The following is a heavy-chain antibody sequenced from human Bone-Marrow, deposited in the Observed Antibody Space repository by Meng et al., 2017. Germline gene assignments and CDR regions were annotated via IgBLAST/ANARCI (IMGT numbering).Heavy chain of an antibody. Sequence: SETLSLTCAVSGYSISSGYYWGRLRQPPGKGLEWIGSIYHSGSTYYNPSLKSRVTISVDTSKNQFSLKLSSVTAADTAVYYCARPQGAARPIWFDPWGQGTLVTVSS. J-gene: IGHJ5*02. CDR1: GYSISSGYY. V-gene: IGHV4-38-2*01. CDR2: IYHSGST. D-gene: IGHD6-6*01. CDR3: ARPQGAARPIWFDP.